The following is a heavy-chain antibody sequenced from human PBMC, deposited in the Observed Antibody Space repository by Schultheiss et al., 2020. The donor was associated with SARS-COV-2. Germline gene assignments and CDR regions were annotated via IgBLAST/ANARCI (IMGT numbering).Heavy chain of an antibody. V-gene: IGHV6-1*01. CDR2: TYYRSKWYN. Sequence: SETLSLTCAISGDSVSSNSAAWNWIRQSPSRGLEWLGRTYYRSKWYNDYAVSVKSRITINPDTSKNQFSLQLNSVTPEDTAVYYCARLSPDGITIFGVVPYYYMDVWGKGTTVTVSS. J-gene: IGHJ6*03. CDR3: ARLSPDGITIFGVVPYYYMDV. CDR1: GDSVSSNSAA. D-gene: IGHD3-3*01.